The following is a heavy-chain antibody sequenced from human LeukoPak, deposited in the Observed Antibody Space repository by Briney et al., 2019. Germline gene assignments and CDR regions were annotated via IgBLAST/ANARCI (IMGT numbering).Heavy chain of an antibody. CDR3: AGSRYCSGNSCYDYFCFDY. D-gene: IGHD2-2*01. CDR1: GGSISSYY. Sequence: PSVTLSLTCTVSGGSISSYYWNWIRQPAGKGLEWIGRIYTSGNTNYNPSLKSRVTMSVDTSKNQFSLKLSSVTAADTAMYYCAGSRYCSGNSCYDYFCFDYWGQGTLVTVSS. CDR2: IYTSGNT. V-gene: IGHV4-4*07. J-gene: IGHJ4*02.